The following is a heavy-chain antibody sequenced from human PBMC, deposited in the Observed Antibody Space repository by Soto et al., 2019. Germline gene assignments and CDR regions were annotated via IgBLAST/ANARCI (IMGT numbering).Heavy chain of an antibody. CDR2: MNPNSGNT. J-gene: IGHJ5*02. Sequence: QVQLVQSGAEVKKPGASVKVSCKASGYTFTSYDINWVRQATGQGLEWMGWMNPNSGNTGYAQKFQGRVTMTRTTSISTAYMELSSLRSEDPAVYYCARPVAGPPWFDPWGQGTLVTVSS. CDR1: GYTFTSYD. CDR3: ARPVAGPPWFDP. D-gene: IGHD6-19*01. V-gene: IGHV1-8*01.